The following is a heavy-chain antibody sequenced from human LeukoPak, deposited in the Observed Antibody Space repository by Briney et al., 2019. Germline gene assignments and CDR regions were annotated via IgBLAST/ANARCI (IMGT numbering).Heavy chain of an antibody. CDR3: ARGLWELLPEW. CDR1: GGSIRSYY. CDR2: IYYSGST. D-gene: IGHD1-26*01. V-gene: IGHV4-59*01. Sequence: PTETLSLACSVPGGSIRSYYGGSVPQPPGKGLERVGHIYYSGSTTTKPSLKSRDTLSLDTSQSQFSPKLSAVTPPGTAVHYCARGLWELLPEWGGQGTMVTVSS. J-gene: IGHJ3*01.